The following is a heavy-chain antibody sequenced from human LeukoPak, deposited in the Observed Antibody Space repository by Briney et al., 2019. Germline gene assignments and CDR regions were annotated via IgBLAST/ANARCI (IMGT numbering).Heavy chain of an antibody. CDR1: GFTFSGSA. V-gene: IGHV3-73*01. CDR3: TRQGGFMVRGVIWYYYMDV. D-gene: IGHD3-10*01. CDR2: IRSKANSYAT. J-gene: IGHJ6*03. Sequence: GGTLRLSRAASGFTFSGSAMHWVRQASGKGLEWVGRIRSKANSYATAYAASVKGRFTISRDDSKNTAYLQMNSLKTEGTAVYYCTRQGGFMVRGVIWYYYMDVWGKGTTVTISS.